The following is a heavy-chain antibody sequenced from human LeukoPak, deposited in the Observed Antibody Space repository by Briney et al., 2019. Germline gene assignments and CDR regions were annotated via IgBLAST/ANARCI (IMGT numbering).Heavy chain of an antibody. D-gene: IGHD3-9*01. Sequence: ASVNLSCNASGYTFTSYGISWVRHAPGQGLEWMGWISAYNGNTNYAQKLQGRVTMTTDTSTSTAYMELRSLRSDDTAVYYCARVSFDWLPRLTGFDYWGQGTLVTVSS. J-gene: IGHJ4*02. CDR2: ISAYNGNT. V-gene: IGHV1-18*01. CDR3: ARVSFDWLPRLTGFDY. CDR1: GYTFTSYG.